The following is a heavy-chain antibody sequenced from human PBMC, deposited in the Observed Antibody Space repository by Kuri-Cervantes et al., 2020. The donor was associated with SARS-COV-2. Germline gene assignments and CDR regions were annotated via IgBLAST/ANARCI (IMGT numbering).Heavy chain of an antibody. Sequence: GSLRLSCTVSGGSISSYYWSWTRQPPGKGLEWIGYIYYSGSTNYNPSLKSRVTISVDTSKNQFSLKLSSVTAADTAVYYCARATAMAPYYYYYYYMDVWGKGTTVTVSS. J-gene: IGHJ6*03. V-gene: IGHV4-59*12. CDR1: GGSISSYY. D-gene: IGHD5-18*01. CDR3: ARATAMAPYYYYYYYMDV. CDR2: IYYSGST.